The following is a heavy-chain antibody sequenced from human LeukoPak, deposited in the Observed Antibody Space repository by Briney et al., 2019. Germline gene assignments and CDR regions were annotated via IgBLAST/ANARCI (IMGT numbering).Heavy chain of an antibody. J-gene: IGHJ4*02. V-gene: IGHV4-30-4*01. CDR1: GGSISSGDYY. CDR2: IYYSGST. CDR3: ARGGQYQLLPFDY. D-gene: IGHD2-2*01. Sequence: SQTLSLTCTVSGGSISSGDYYWSWIRQPPGKGLEWTGYIYYSGSTYYNPSLKSRVTISVVTSKNQFSLKLSSVTAADTAVYYCARGGQYQLLPFDYWGQGTLVTVSS.